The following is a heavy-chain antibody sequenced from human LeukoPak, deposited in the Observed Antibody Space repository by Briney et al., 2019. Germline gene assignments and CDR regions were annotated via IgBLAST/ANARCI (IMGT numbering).Heavy chain of an antibody. CDR2: XXXXXST. Sequence: PSETLSLTCTVSGGSISSYYWSXXXXXPXXXXXXXGYXXXXXSTNYNPSLKSXVTXXVDTSKNQFSLKLSSVTAADTAVYYCAREGRSSIAARVYYYYYYMDVWGKGTTVTVSS. CDR1: GGSISSYY. D-gene: IGHD6-6*01. CDR3: AREGRSSIAARVYYYYYYMDV. V-gene: IGHV4-59*01. J-gene: IGHJ6*03.